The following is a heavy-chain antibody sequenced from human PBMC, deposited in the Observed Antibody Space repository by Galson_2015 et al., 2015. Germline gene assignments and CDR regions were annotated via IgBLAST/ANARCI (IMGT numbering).Heavy chain of an antibody. Sequence: SVKVSCKASGGTFSSYAISWVRQAPGQGLEWMGRIIPILGIANYAQKFQGRVTITADKSTSTAYMELSSLRSEDTAVYYCARVASYGTCDYWGQGTLVTASS. CDR3: ARVASYGTCDY. CDR1: GGTFSSYA. J-gene: IGHJ4*02. D-gene: IGHD1-26*01. CDR2: IIPILGIA. V-gene: IGHV1-69*04.